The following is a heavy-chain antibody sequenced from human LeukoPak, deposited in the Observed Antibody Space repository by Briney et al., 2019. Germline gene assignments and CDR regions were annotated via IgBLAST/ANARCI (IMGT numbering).Heavy chain of an antibody. Sequence: GGSLRLSCAASGFTFSSYWMSWVRQVPGKGLEWVANIKQDGSEKYYVDSVKGRFTISRDNAKNSLYLQMNSLRAEDTAVYYCARFRGSGWYGAPSYYFDYWGQGTLVTVSS. D-gene: IGHD6-19*01. J-gene: IGHJ4*02. CDR1: GFTFSSYW. V-gene: IGHV3-7*01. CDR3: ARFRGSGWYGAPSYYFDY. CDR2: IKQDGSEK.